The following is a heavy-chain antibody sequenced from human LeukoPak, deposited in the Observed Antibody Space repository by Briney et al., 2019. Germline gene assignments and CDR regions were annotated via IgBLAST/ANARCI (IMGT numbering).Heavy chain of an antibody. CDR2: IHYSGST. J-gene: IGHJ4*02. D-gene: IGHD5-12*01. Sequence: SETLSLTCTVSGGSISSSSYYWGWISQPPGKGLEWIGSIHYSGSTYYNPSLKSRVTISVDTSKNQFSLKLSSVTAADTAVYYCARLHSGYDSSNYFDYWGQGTLVTVSS. V-gene: IGHV4-39*01. CDR3: ARLHSGYDSSNYFDY. CDR1: GGSISSSSYY.